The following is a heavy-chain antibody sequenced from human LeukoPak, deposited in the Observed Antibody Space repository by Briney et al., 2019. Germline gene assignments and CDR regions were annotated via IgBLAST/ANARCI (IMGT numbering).Heavy chain of an antibody. D-gene: IGHD6-19*01. CDR1: GGSISSSNYF. J-gene: IGHJ4*02. CDR3: ARRHYDSSGWSILDY. Sequence: KPSETLSLTCTVSGGSISSSNYFWDWIRQPPGKGLEWIGSIHYSGSTYYSPSLKSRVTISVDTSKNQFSLKLRSVTAADTAVYYCARRHYDSSGWSILDYWGQGTLVTVSS. V-gene: IGHV4-39*01. CDR2: IHYSGST.